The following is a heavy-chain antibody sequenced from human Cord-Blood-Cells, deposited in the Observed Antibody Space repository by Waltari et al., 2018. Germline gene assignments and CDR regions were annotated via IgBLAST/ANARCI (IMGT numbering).Heavy chain of an antibody. CDR3: ARPYSSSWYYFDY. CDR2: IYYSGST. D-gene: IGHD6-13*01. J-gene: IGHJ4*02. V-gene: IGHV4-39*01. CDR1: CGSISSSSYY. Sequence: QLQLQESGPGLVKPSETLSLTCTVSCGSISSSSYYWGWIRQPPGKGLEWIGSIYYSGSTYYNPSLKSRVTISVDTSKNQFSLKLSSVTAADTAVYYCARPYSSSWYYFDYWGQGTLVTVSS.